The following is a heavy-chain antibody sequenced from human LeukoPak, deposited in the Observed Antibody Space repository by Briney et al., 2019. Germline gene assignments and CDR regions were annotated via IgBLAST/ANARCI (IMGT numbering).Heavy chain of an antibody. CDR3: AGRIQLWLVGFDY. V-gene: IGHV4-34*01. Sequence: SETLSLTCAVYGGSFSGYYWSWIRQPPGKGLEWIGEINHSGSTNYNPSLKSRVTISVDTSENQFSLKLSSVTAADTAVYYCAGRIQLWLVGFDYWGQGTLVTVSS. CDR2: INHSGST. J-gene: IGHJ4*02. CDR1: GGSFSGYY. D-gene: IGHD5-18*01.